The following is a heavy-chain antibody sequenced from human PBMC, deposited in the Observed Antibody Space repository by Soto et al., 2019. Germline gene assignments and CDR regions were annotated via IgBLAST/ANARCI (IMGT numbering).Heavy chain of an antibody. Sequence: GGSLRLFCAASGFTFSSYSMNWVRQAPGKGLEWVSSISSSSSDIYYADSVRGRFTISRDNAKNSLYLQMNSLRAEDTAVYYCARVLYDILTGPNGFDPWGQGTLVTVSS. CDR2: ISSSSSDI. CDR1: GFTFSSYS. CDR3: ARVLYDILTGPNGFDP. V-gene: IGHV3-21*01. J-gene: IGHJ5*02. D-gene: IGHD3-9*01.